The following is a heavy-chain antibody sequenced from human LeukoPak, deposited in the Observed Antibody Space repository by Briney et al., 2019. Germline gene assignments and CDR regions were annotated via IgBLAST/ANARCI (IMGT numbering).Heavy chain of an antibody. CDR2: IIPILGIA. Sequence: SVKVSCKASGGTFSSYAISWVRQAPGQGLEWMGRIIPILGIANYAQKFQGRVTITADKSTSTAYMELSSLRSEDTAAYYCAREIELGTVDAFDIWGQGTMVTVSS. CDR3: AREIELGTVDAFDI. V-gene: IGHV1-69*04. D-gene: IGHD7-27*01. CDR1: GGTFSSYA. J-gene: IGHJ3*02.